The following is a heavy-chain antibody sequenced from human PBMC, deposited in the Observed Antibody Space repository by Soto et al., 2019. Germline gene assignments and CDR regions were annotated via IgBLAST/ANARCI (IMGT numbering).Heavy chain of an antibody. J-gene: IGHJ5*01. V-gene: IGHV1-18*01. CDR3: ARDLGPPNWFDS. CDR2: ISGYNGNT. D-gene: IGHD2-8*01. CDR1: GYAFSGYR. Sequence: QVQLVQSGAEMKQPGASVKVSCKTSGYAFSGYRLSWVRQGPGQGLEWMGWISGYNGNTDYAQKLKGRGTMTTDTSTSTAYMELRSLRSDDTAVYYCARDLGPPNWFDSWGQGTLVTVSS.